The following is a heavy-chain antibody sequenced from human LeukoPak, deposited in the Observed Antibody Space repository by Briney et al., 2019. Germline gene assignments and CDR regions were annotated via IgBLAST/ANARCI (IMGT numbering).Heavy chain of an antibody. J-gene: IGHJ5*02. CDR2: INPNSGGT. CDR3: VEGGIAPLNWFDP. V-gene: IGHV1-2*02. CDR1: GYTFTSYD. D-gene: IGHD6-13*01. Sequence: GASVKVSCKASGYTFTSYDINWVRQATGQGLEWMGWINPNSGGTNYAQKFQGRVTMTRDTSISTAYMELSRLRSEDTAVYYCVEGGIAPLNWFDPWGQGTLVTVSS.